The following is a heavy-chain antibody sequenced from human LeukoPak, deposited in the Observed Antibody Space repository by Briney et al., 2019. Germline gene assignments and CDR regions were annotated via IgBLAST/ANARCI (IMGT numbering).Heavy chain of an antibody. V-gene: IGHV4-4*09. CDR1: GQPVGSLW. CDR2: TYAGGSP. J-gene: IGHJ5*02. Sequence: SETLSLTCSVSGQPVGSLWWNWIRQPPGKGLEWIGHTYAGGSPNYNPSFKSRVTISVDTSKNQFSLKLSSVTAADTAVYYCARHGTLRYFDWLLSWGQGTLVTVSS. CDR3: ARHGTLRYFDWLLS. D-gene: IGHD3-9*01.